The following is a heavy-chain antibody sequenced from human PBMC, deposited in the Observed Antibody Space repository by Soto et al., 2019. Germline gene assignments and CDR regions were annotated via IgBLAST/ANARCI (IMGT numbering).Heavy chain of an antibody. Sequence: SGPKLVNPTRTLTLTCTFSGFSLSTSGMCVSWIRQPPGKALEWLALIDWDDDKYYSTSLKTRLTISKDTSKNQVVLTMTNMDPVDTATYYCARSLSGSYRYYFDYWGQGTLDTASS. V-gene: IGHV2-70*01. CDR3: ARSLSGSYRYYFDY. CDR1: GFSLSTSGMC. CDR2: IDWDDDK. D-gene: IGHD1-26*01. J-gene: IGHJ4*02.